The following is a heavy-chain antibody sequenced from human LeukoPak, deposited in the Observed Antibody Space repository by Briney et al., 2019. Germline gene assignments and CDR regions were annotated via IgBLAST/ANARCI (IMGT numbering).Heavy chain of an antibody. J-gene: IGHJ4*02. D-gene: IGHD3-10*01. CDR3: ARPDPAGQSHFDY. CDR1: GYSFTYHW. Sequence: GESLQISCKGSGYSFTYHWIAWVRQMPGEGLEWMGIIYPGNSDTRYSPSFQGQVTISADKSITTAYLQWSSLKASDTAMYYCARPDPAGQSHFDYWGQGTLAPVSS. V-gene: IGHV5-51*01. CDR2: IYPGNSDT.